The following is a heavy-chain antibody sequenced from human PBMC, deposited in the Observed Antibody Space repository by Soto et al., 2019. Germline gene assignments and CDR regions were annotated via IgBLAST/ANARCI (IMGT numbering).Heavy chain of an antibody. J-gene: IGHJ4*02. CDR1: GGTFSSYG. CDR3: ARDSSPSYYYDSSGRFDY. D-gene: IGHD3-22*01. V-gene: IGHV1-69*01. CDR2: IIPVFGTA. Sequence: SVKVSCKASGGTFSSYGISWVRQAPGQGLEWMGGIIPVFGTANYAQKFQGRVTITADESTSTAYMELSSLRSEDTAVYYCARDSSPSYYYDSSGRFDYWGQGTLVTVSS.